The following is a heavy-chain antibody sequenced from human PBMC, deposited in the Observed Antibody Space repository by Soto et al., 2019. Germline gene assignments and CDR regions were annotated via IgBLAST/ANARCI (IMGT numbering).Heavy chain of an antibody. CDR3: ARGYYDSRGQSNTFDV. D-gene: IGHD3-22*01. V-gene: IGHV4-59*01. CDR2: VHYSGST. Sequence: SETLSLTCTVSGASISSSYWSWIRQSPGKGLEWIGYVHYSGSTKYNPSLNSRVTLSIDTSKNQFSLKLSSVAAADTAVYYCARGYYDSRGQSNTFDVWGQGTIVTV. J-gene: IGHJ3*01. CDR1: GASISSSY.